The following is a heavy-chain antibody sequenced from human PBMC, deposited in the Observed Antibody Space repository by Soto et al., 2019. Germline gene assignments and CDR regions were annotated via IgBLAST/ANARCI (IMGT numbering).Heavy chain of an antibody. CDR2: IDPSDSYT. CDR1: GYSFTSYW. D-gene: IGHD6-13*01. CDR3: AKYSSSWTGFNWFDP. V-gene: IGHV5-10-1*01. J-gene: IGHJ5*02. Sequence: GESLKISCKGSGYSFTSYWISWVRQMPGKGLEWMGRIDPSDSYTNYSPSFQGHVTISADKSISTAYLQWSSLKASDTAMYYCAKYSSSWTGFNWFDPWGQGTLVTVSS.